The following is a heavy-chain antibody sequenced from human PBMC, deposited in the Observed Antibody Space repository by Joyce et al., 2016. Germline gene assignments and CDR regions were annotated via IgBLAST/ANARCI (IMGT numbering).Heavy chain of an antibody. V-gene: IGHV3-30*18. J-gene: IGHJ3*02. D-gene: IGHD2-2*01. CDR1: GFTFSIDG. CDR3: AKFFMSATPSPNDAFDI. Sequence: QVQLVESGGGVVQPGMSLRLSCAASGFTFSIDGMHWVRQASGKGLEVVAVMSYDGSNKHYRDSVKGRFTISRDNSKNTLYLQMNDLRAEDTAVYYCAKFFMSATPSPNDAFDIWGQGTMVTVSS. CDR2: MSYDGSNK.